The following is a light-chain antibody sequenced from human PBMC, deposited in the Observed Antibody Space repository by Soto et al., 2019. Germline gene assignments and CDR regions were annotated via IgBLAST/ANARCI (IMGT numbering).Light chain of an antibody. CDR2: EVT. V-gene: IGLV2-14*01. J-gene: IGLJ2*01. CDR1: SNDIGAYNY. Sequence: QSVLTQPASVSGSPGQSITISCTGTSNDIGAYNYVSWYQQYPGKVPTLLIYEVTFRPSGVSNRFSGSKSGNTASLTISGLQTEDEADYYCGSYASATLIFGGGTQLTVL. CDR3: GSYASATLI.